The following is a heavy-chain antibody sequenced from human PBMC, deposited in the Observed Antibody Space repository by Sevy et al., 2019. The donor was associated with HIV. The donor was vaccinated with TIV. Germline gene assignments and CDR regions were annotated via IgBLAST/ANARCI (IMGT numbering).Heavy chain of an antibody. D-gene: IGHD1-26*01. CDR1: GFIFSDQY. Sequence: GRSLRLSCAASGFIFSDQYMDWVRQAPGKGLEWVGRIRKKVNGYTTEYAASVKGRFIISRDDSNNLLYLQMNSLKTEDTAVYYCARDLAGAPYVDAWGRGTTVTVSS. CDR2: IRKKVNGYTT. V-gene: IGHV3-72*01. CDR3: ARDLAGAPYVDA. J-gene: IGHJ6*03.